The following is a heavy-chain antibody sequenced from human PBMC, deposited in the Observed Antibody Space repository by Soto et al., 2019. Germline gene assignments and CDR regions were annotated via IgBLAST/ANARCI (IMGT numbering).Heavy chain of an antibody. CDR1: GYTFTTYG. Sequence: ASVKVSCKASGYTFTTYGIHWVRQAPGQRLEWMGWINAGSGNTRYSQNFQGRVTITGDTSASTAYMELSSLMSEDTAFYFCFFSCPASRWVLFYFCGQRTLVIGSS. V-gene: IGHV1-3*01. D-gene: IGHD6-13*01. J-gene: IGHJ1*01. CDR3: FFSCPASRWVLFYF. CDR2: INAGSGNT.